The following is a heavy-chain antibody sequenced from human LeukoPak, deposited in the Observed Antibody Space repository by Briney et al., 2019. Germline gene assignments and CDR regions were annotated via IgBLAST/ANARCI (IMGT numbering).Heavy chain of an antibody. CDR3: ARRVYGDFGNWFDP. Sequence: SETLSLTCTVSGGSISNYYWNWIRQPPGKGLEWIGNIYYSGSTNYKPSLKSRVTISVDTSKNQFSLKLSSVTAADTAVYYCARRVYGDFGNWFDPWGQGTLVTVSS. V-gene: IGHV4-59*08. CDR1: GGSISNYY. J-gene: IGHJ5*02. CDR2: IYYSGST. D-gene: IGHD4-17*01.